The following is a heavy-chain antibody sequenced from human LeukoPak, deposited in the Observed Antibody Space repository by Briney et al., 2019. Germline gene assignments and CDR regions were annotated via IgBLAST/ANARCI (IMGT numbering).Heavy chain of an antibody. CDR3: AKEGGYDFWSGYYPDY. CDR2: ISGSGGST. V-gene: IGHV3-23*01. J-gene: IGHJ4*02. D-gene: IGHD3-3*01. CDR1: GFSFGDNA. Sequence: RTGGSLRLSCTGSGFSFGDNAMSWVRQAPGKGREWVAAISGSGGSTYYADSVKGRCTISRDNSKNTLYLQMNSLRAEDTAVYYCAKEGGYDFWSGYYPDYWGQGTLVTVSS.